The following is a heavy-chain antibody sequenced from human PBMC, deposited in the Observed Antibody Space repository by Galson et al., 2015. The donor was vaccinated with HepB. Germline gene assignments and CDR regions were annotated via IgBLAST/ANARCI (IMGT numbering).Heavy chain of an antibody. CDR1: GFTFSSYA. CDR2: ISASGGCT. J-gene: IGHJ6*02. V-gene: IGHV3-23*01. CDR3: APSPQWLGRKLWIDV. Sequence: SLRLSCAASGFTFSSYAMSWVRQAPGKGLEWVSAISASGGCTYYADSVKGRFTISRDNSKNTLYLQMNSLRAEDTAVYYCAPSPQWLGRKLWIDVWGHGTTVTVSS. D-gene: IGHD6-19*01.